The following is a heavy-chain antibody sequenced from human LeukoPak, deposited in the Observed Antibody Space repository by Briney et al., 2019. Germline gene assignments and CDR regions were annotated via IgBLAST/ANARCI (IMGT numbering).Heavy chain of an antibody. CDR2: IYYSGST. V-gene: IGHV4-30-4*07. Sequence: SETLSLTCAVSGGSISSGGYSWSWIRQPPGKGLEYTGYIYYSGSTYYNPSLKSRVTISVDTSKNHFSLKLSSVTAADTAVYYCARERGRLLDSWGQGTLVTVSS. J-gene: IGHJ4*02. CDR1: GGSISSGGYS. D-gene: IGHD5-12*01. CDR3: ARERGRLLDS.